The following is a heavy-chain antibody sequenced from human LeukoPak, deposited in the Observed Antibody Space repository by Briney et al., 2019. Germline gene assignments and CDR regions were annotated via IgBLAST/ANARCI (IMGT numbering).Heavy chain of an antibody. CDR1: GGSISSYY. D-gene: IGHD5-24*01. Sequence: SETLSLTCTVSGGSISSYYWSWIRQPPGKGLEWIGYIYYSGSTNYNPSLKSRVTMSVDTSKNQFSLKLSSVTAADTAVYYCARAGRDGYNGWGQGTLVTVSS. CDR2: IYYSGST. CDR3: ARAGRDGYNG. V-gene: IGHV4-59*08. J-gene: IGHJ4*02.